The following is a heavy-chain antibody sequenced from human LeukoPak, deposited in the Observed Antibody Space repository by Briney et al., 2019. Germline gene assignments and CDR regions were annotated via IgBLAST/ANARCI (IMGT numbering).Heavy chain of an antibody. CDR1: GYTFTSYG. CDR2: ISAYNGNT. Sequence: ASVKVSCKASGYTFTSYGISWVRQAPGQGLEWMGWISAYNGNTNYAQKLQGRVTMTRDTSTSTVYMELSSLRSEDTAVYYCARYLDGVAYFDYWGQGTLVTVSS. D-gene: IGHD3/OR15-3a*01. J-gene: IGHJ4*02. V-gene: IGHV1-18*01. CDR3: ARYLDGVAYFDY.